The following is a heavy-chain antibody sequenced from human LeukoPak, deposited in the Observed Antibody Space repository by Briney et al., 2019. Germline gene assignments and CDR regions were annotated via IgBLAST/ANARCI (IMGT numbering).Heavy chain of an antibody. D-gene: IGHD2-21*02. V-gene: IGHV4-34*01. Sequence: SETLSLTCAVSGGSFSGFYWTWIRQSPGKGLEWIGEIIHTGSTKYNPALKSRATISADTSKNQFSLKLTSVTAADTAVYYCARGLTELFFWGQGSLVTVSS. CDR3: ARGLTELFF. CDR2: IIHTGST. J-gene: IGHJ4*02. CDR1: GGSFSGFY.